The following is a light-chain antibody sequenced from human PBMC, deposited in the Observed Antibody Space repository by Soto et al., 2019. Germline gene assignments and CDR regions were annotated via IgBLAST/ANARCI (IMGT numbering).Light chain of an antibody. CDR2: GAS. Sequence: EIVLTQSPATLSLSPGERATLSCRASQSVSSYLAWYQQKPGQAPRLLIYGASTRATGIPARFSGSGSGTEFTLTISSLQSEDFAVYYCQQYNNWPPWTFGQGTKVE. CDR1: QSVSSY. CDR3: QQYNNWPPWT. J-gene: IGKJ1*01. V-gene: IGKV3-15*01.